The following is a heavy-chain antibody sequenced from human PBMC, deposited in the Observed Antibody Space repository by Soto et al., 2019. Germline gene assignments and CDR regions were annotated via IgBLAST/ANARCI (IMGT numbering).Heavy chain of an antibody. CDR1: GGSISSYY. J-gene: IGHJ3*02. CDR2: IYYSGST. Sequence: XATLSLTCTVSGGSISSYYWSGIRQPPGKGLEWIGYIYYSGSTNYNPSLKSRVTISVDTSKNQFSLKLSSVTAADTAVYYCARGPYYDSSGYYYPYAFDIWGQGTMVTVSS. D-gene: IGHD3-22*01. CDR3: ARGPYYDSSGYYYPYAFDI. V-gene: IGHV4-59*01.